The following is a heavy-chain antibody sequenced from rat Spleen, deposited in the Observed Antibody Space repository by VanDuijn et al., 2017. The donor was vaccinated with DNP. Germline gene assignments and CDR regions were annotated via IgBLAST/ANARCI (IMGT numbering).Heavy chain of an antibody. J-gene: IGHJ2*01. V-gene: IGHV5-7*01. D-gene: IGHD4-3*01. CDR3: ARRGIRGRPYFDY. CDR2: ISYDGSRS. CDR1: GFTFSDYY. Sequence: EVQLVESGGGLVQPGRSLKLSCEASGFTFSDYYMAWVRQAPKKGLEWVATISYDGSRSYYRDSVKGRLTISRDNAKSTLNLQMGSLRSEETATYYCARRGIRGRPYFDYWGQGVMVTVSS.